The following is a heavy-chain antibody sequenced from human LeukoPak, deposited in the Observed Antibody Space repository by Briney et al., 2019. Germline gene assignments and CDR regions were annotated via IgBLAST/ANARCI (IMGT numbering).Heavy chain of an antibody. CDR3: ARAGGASARWVYYYGMDV. CDR2: IIPIFGTA. J-gene: IGHJ6*02. D-gene: IGHD3-16*01. V-gene: IGHV1-69*13. CDR1: GGTFISYA. Sequence: GASVKVSCKASGGTFISYAISWVRQAPGQGLEWMGGIIPIFGTANYAQKFQGRVTITADESTSTAYMELSSLRSEDTAVYYCARAGGASARWVYYYGMDVWGQGTTVTVSS.